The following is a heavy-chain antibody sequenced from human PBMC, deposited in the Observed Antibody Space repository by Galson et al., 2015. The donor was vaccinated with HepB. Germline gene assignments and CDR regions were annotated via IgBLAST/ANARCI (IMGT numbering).Heavy chain of an antibody. CDR1: GFTFSNAW. CDR2: IKSKTDGGTT. Sequence: SLRLSCAASGFTFSNAWMSWVRQAPGKGLEWVGRIKSKTDGGTTDYAAPVKGRFTISRDDSKNTLYLQMNSLKTEDTAVYYCTGEWLSEAFDIWGQGTMVTVSS. D-gene: IGHD3-3*01. V-gene: IGHV3-15*01. J-gene: IGHJ3*02. CDR3: TGEWLSEAFDI.